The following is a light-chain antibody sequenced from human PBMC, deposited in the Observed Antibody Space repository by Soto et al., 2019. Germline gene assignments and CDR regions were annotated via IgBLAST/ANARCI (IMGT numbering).Light chain of an antibody. V-gene: IGLV2-14*01. Sequence: QSALTQPASVSGSPGQTITISCTGTSSDVGGYNYVSWFQQHPGKAPKLMIFEVSDRPSGVSNRFSGSKSGNTASLTISGLQAEDEADYYCGSYTRASTWVFGGGTKLTVL. CDR2: EVS. CDR3: GSYTRASTWV. J-gene: IGLJ3*02. CDR1: SSDVGGYNY.